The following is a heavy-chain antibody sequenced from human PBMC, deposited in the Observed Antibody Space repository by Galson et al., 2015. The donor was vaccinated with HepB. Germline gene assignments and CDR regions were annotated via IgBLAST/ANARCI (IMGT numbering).Heavy chain of an antibody. Sequence: SLRLSCAASGFIFSNYAMSWVRQAPGKGLEWGSAISGRGDTTYYADSVKGRFSISRDNSKNTLSLQMNSLRVEDTAIYYCAKDLFLRLHPYHFEYWGQGTLVTVSS. CDR2: ISGRGDTT. D-gene: IGHD2-21*02. CDR1: GFIFSNYA. CDR3: AKDLFLRLHPYHFEY. J-gene: IGHJ4*02. V-gene: IGHV3-23*01.